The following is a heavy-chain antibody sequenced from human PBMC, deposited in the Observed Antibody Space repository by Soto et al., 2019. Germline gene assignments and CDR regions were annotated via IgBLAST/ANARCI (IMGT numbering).Heavy chain of an antibody. CDR2: IYYSGST. Sequence: SETLSLTCTVSGGSISSGGYYWSWIRQHPGKGLEWIGYIYYSGSTYYNPSLKSRVTISVDTSKNQFSLKLSSVTAADTAVYYCARGTLGELSFVAFDIWGQGTMVTVSS. CDR3: ARGTLGELSFVAFDI. V-gene: IGHV4-31*03. D-gene: IGHD3-16*02. CDR1: GGSISSGGYY. J-gene: IGHJ3*02.